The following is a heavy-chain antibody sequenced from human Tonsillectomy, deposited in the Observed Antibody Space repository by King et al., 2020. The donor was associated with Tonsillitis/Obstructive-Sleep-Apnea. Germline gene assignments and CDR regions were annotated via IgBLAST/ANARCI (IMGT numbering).Heavy chain of an antibody. CDR2: INPSGGAT. CDR3: ARLHSAYDFGDH. V-gene: IGHV1-46*01. CDR1: GYTFTSNY. J-gene: IGHJ4*02. D-gene: IGHD5-12*01. Sequence: VQLVESGAEVKKPGASVTVSCRASGYTFTSNYIHWVRQAPGQGLEWMGMINPSGGATSYAQKFQGRVTMTRDTSTSTVYMELSSLRSEDTAVYYCARLHSAYDFGDHWGQGTLVTVSS.